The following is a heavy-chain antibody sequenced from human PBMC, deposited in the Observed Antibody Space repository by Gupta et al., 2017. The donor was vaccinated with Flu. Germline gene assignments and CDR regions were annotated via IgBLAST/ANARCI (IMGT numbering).Heavy chain of an antibody. Sequence: QVQLQESGPGLVKPSETLSLTCTVSGGSISSYYWSWIRQPPGKGLEWIGYIYYSGSTNYNPSLKSRVTISVDTSKNQFSLKLSSVTAADTAVYYCARLGREGGYFDYWGQGTLVTVSS. CDR1: GGSISSYY. V-gene: IGHV4-59*08. CDR2: IYYSGST. J-gene: IGHJ4*02. D-gene: IGHD3-16*01. CDR3: ARLGREGGYFDY.